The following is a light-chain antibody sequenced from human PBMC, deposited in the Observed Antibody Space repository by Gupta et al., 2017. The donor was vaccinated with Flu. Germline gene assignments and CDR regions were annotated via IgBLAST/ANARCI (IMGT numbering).Light chain of an antibody. Sequence: QSVLTPPPSVSGPRGEGVTTSSTGASSNFVAGFDVHWYQQVPGAAPKLLIYTNTNRPSGVPGRFSGSKSGTSASLTISGLRADDEATYYCPSYDSSLSSGVFGGGTKLTVL. V-gene: IGLV1-40*01. CDR1: SSNFVAGFD. J-gene: IGLJ3*02. CDR2: TNT. CDR3: PSYDSSLSSGV.